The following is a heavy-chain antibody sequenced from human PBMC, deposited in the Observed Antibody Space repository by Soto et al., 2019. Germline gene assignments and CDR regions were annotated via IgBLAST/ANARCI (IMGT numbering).Heavy chain of an antibody. CDR2: ISGSGGST. V-gene: IGHV3-23*01. J-gene: IGHJ6*02. D-gene: IGHD2-15*01. Sequence: PGGSLRLSCAASGFTFGIHAMSWVRQAPGKGLEWVSFISGSGGSTYYADSVKGRFTISRDNSKKTLYLQMNSLRGEDTAVYYCGKGSAATSYFYYATDVWGQGTTVTVSS. CDR3: GKGSAATSYFYYATDV. CDR1: GFTFGIHA.